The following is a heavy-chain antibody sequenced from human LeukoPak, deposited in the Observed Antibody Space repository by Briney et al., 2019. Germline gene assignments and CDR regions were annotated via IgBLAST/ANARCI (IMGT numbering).Heavy chain of an antibody. J-gene: IGHJ3*02. CDR2: IIPIFGTA. V-gene: IGHV1-69*05. CDR1: GGTFSSYA. Sequence: ASVKVSCKASGGTFSSYAISWVRQAPGQGHEWMGGIIPIFGTANYAQKFQGRVTITTDESTSTAYMELSSLRSEDTAVYYCARDCSSTSCSEDAFDIWGQGTTVTVSS. D-gene: IGHD2-2*01. CDR3: ARDCSSTSCSEDAFDI.